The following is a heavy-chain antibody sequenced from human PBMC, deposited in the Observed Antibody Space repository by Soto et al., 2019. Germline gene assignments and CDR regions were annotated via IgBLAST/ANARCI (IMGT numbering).Heavy chain of an antibody. CDR3: ARLTRLLPVANYYYHALDV. D-gene: IGHD5-12*01. Sequence: SETLSLTCSVSGGSVSSATYYWSWIRQPPGKGLEWIGYIYYSGATNYNPSLKSRVTLSLDTSKNQFSLKLSSVTAADTAVYFCARLTRLLPVANYYYHALDVWGQGTTVTVSS. V-gene: IGHV4-61*01. J-gene: IGHJ6*02. CDR2: IYYSGAT. CDR1: GGSVSSATYY.